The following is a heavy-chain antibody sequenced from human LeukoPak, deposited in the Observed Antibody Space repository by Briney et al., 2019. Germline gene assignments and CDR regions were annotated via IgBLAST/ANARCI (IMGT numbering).Heavy chain of an antibody. CDR2: ISGSGGST. J-gene: IGHJ4*02. V-gene: IGHV3-23*01. CDR3: AKDIEVVPAANDY. Sequence: EGSLRLSCAASGFTFSSYAMSWVRQAPGKGLEWVSAISGSGGSTYYADSVKGRFTISRDNSKNTLYLQMNSLRAEDTAVYYCAKDIEVVPAANDYWGQGTLVTVSS. D-gene: IGHD2-2*01. CDR1: GFTFSSYA.